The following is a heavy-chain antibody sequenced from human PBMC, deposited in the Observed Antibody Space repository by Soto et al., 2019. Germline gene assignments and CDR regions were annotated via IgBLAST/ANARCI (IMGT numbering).Heavy chain of an antibody. D-gene: IGHD2-15*01. V-gene: IGHV3-74*01. CDR1: GFTFSSYW. J-gene: IGHJ4*02. CDR2: INSDGSST. Sequence: LRLSCAASGFTFSSYWMHWVRQAPGKGLVWVSRINSDGSSTSYADSVKGRFTISRDNAKNTLYLQMNSLRAEDTAVYYCIRTSLVVAAATREDYWGQGTLVTVSS. CDR3: IRTSLVVAAATREDY.